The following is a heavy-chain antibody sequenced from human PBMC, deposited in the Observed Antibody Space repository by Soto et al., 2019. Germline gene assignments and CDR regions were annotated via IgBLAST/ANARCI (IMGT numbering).Heavy chain of an antibody. D-gene: IGHD1-1*01. Sequence: QVQLVQSGTEVKKPGSSVKVSCKASGGTFRNYPINWVRQAPGQGLEWMGSIFPLTDIPDYAQNFQARLTSSADKSTSTAYMELSSLTSDDTAMYFCARGTVVVLNYFESWGQGTLGTVSS. CDR3: ARGTVVVLNYFES. CDR1: GGTFRNYP. V-gene: IGHV1-69*02. CDR2: IFPLTDIP. J-gene: IGHJ4*02.